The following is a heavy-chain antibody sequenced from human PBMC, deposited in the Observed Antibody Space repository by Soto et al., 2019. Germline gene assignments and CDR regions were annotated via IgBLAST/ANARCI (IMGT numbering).Heavy chain of an antibody. CDR1: GGSISSGGYY. Sequence: QVQLQESGPGLVKPSQTLSLTCTVSGGSISSGGYYWSWIRQHPGKGLEWIGYIYYSGSTYYNPSLKSPVTRPVDTSKNQFSLKLSSVTAADTDVYYCARGDGGKALDYWGQGTLVTVSS. CDR3: ARGDGGKALDY. D-gene: IGHD2-15*01. CDR2: IYYSGST. V-gene: IGHV4-31*01. J-gene: IGHJ4*02.